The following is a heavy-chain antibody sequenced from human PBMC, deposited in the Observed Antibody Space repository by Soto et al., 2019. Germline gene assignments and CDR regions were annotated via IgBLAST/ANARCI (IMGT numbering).Heavy chain of an antibody. CDR1: GGTFSDYV. CDR3: ARSLSPTMFGPTIPHNDALNI. D-gene: IGHD3-3*01. J-gene: IGHJ3*02. V-gene: IGHV1-69*01. Sequence: QGQLVQSGAEVKKPGSSVKVSCKASGGTFSDYVISWVRQAPGQGLEWMGGINAKYASARYAQKLQDRVTIAADVSTSTAYMELSSLASEDTAVYYCARSLSPTMFGPTIPHNDALNIWGQGTLATVSS. CDR2: INAKYASA.